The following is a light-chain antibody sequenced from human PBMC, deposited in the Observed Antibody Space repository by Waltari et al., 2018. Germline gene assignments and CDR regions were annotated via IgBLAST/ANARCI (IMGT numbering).Light chain of an antibody. Sequence: EIVLTQSPATLSLSPGERATLSCRASQSVSSYLAWYQQKPGQAPRLLIDDASNRATGIPARCSGSGSGSDFTLTISRLEPEDFAVYYCQQRSNWPPLTFGGGTKVEIK. CDR3: QQRSNWPPLT. V-gene: IGKV3-11*01. CDR2: DAS. J-gene: IGKJ4*01. CDR1: QSVSSY.